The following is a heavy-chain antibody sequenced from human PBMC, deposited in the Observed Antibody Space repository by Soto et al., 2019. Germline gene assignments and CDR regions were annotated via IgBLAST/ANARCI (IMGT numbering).Heavy chain of an antibody. CDR2: ISAYNGNT. CDR3: ARDPLDYYDSSGRSGFDY. V-gene: IGHV1-18*04. J-gene: IGHJ4*02. CDR1: GYTFTSYG. D-gene: IGHD3-22*01. Sequence: QVQLVQSGAEVKKPGASVKVSCKASGYTFTSYGISWVRQAPGQGLEWMGWISAYNGNTNYAQKLQGRVTMTTDTSTSTDYMELRSLGSDDTAVYYCARDPLDYYDSSGRSGFDYWGQGTLVTVSS.